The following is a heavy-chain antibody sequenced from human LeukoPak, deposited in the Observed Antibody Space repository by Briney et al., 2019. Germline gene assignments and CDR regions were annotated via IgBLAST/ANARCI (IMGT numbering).Heavy chain of an antibody. J-gene: IGHJ4*02. V-gene: IGHV3-23*01. Sequence: GGSLRLSCAGSGFTLSSYAMSWVRQAPGKGLEWVSGISGSGGSTYYAESEKGRFTISRDNPKNTLNLQMNSLRAEDTAVYYCAKTAGYSSSWYDYWGQGTLVTVSS. CDR3: AKTAGYSSSWYDY. D-gene: IGHD6-13*01. CDR1: GFTLSSYA. CDR2: ISGSGGST.